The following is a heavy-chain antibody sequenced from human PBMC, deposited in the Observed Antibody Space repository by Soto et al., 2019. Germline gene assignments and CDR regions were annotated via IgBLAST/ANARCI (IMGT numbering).Heavy chain of an antibody. CDR1: GYTFTSYG. V-gene: IGHV1-18*04. Sequence: QVQLVQSGAEVKKPGASVKVSCKASGYTFTSYGISWVRQAPGQALEWMGWISTYNGNTNDAQKFQGRGAMTTDTSTHTDYMELRSLISDDTAVYYCARDEAIGSYDLDYWGQGTLVTVSS. D-gene: IGHD1-26*01. J-gene: IGHJ4*02. CDR2: ISTYNGNT. CDR3: ARDEAIGSYDLDY.